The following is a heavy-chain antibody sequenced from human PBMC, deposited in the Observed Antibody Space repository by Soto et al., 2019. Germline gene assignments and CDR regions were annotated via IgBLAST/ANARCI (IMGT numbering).Heavy chain of an antibody. V-gene: IGHV3-15*01. J-gene: IGHJ4*02. D-gene: IGHD4-17*01. CDR1: GITFINAW. CDR3: LTVPGEYETF. CDR2: IKRTGNGATP. Sequence: EQQLVESGGGLVQPGESLRLSCAVSGITFINAWMSWVRQAPGKGLEWVARIKRTGNGATPDYAAPVKARFITSRDNSKNMLYLQINNRKAKDTADYYGLTVPGEYETFWGKGTLVTVSS.